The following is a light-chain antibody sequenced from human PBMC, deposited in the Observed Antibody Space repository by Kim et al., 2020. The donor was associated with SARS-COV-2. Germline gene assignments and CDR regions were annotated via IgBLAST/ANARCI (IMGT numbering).Light chain of an antibody. J-gene: IGKJ2*01. V-gene: IGKV1-5*03. CDR3: QQYNSYSPYT. CDR1: QSISSW. Sequence: ASVGDRVTITCRASQSISSWLAWYQQKPGKAPKLLIYKASSLESGVPSRFSGSGSGTEFTLTSSSLQPDDFVTYYCQQYNSYSPYTFGQGTKLEI. CDR2: KAS.